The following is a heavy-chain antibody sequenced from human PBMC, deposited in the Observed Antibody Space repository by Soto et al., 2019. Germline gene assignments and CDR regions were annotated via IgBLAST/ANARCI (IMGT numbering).Heavy chain of an antibody. Sequence: PGGSLRLSCAASGFTFSSYAMHWVRQAPGKGLEWVAVISYDGSNKYYADSVKGRFTISRDNSKNTLYLQMNSLRAEDTAVYYCAREPLFTVAGTTIYYYGMDVWGQGTTVTVSS. D-gene: IGHD6-19*01. J-gene: IGHJ6*02. CDR3: AREPLFTVAGTTIYYYGMDV. CDR1: GFTFSSYA. CDR2: ISYDGSNK. V-gene: IGHV3-30-3*01.